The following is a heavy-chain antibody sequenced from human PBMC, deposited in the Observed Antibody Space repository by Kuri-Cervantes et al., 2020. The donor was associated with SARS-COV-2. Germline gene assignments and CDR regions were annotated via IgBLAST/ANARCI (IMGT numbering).Heavy chain of an antibody. CDR3: ASLGAFDI. CDR1: GFTFSSYA. V-gene: IGHV3-30*04. CDR2: ISYDGSNK. Sequence: GESLKISCAASGFTFSSYAMHWVRQAPGKGLEWVAVISYDGSNKYYADSVKGRFTISRDNAKNSLYLQMNSLRAEDTALYHCASLGAFDIWGQGTMVTVSS. J-gene: IGHJ3*02.